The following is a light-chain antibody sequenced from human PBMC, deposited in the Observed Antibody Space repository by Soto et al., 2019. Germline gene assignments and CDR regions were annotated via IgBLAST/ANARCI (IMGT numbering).Light chain of an antibody. Sequence: EIALTQSPDTLSLSPGERATLSCRASQSVGNNFLAWYQQKPGQAPTIIIYDASSRASGLPDRFSGSGSETDFTLTVSRLELEDFAVYFCHQYGTSPQTLGQGTKVDIK. CDR2: DAS. J-gene: IGKJ1*01. V-gene: IGKV3-20*01. CDR3: HQYGTSPQT. CDR1: QSVGNNF.